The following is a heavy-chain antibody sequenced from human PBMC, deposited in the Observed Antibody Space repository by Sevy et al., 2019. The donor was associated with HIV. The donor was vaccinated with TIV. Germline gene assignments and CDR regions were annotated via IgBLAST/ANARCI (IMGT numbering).Heavy chain of an antibody. CDR3: ARVSAGYGSGLNYYYGMDV. V-gene: IGHV3-53*01. Sequence: GGSLRLSCAASGFTVSSNYMSWVRQAPGKGLEWVSVIYSGGSKYYADSVKGRFTISRDNSKNTLYLQMNSLGAEDTAVYYCARVSAGYGSGLNYYYGMDVWGQGTTVTVSS. CDR2: IYSGGSK. D-gene: IGHD3-10*01. J-gene: IGHJ6*02. CDR1: GFTVSSNY.